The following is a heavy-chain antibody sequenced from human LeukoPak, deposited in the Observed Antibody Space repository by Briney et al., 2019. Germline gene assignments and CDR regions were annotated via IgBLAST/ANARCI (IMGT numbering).Heavy chain of an antibody. J-gene: IGHJ4*02. CDR1: GFIVSNNY. V-gene: IGHV3-66*01. Sequence: PGGSLRLSCAASGFIVSNNYMSWVRQAPGMGLEWVSVIYRSGSTSYADSVKVRFTISRDNANNTVYFQMNSLRANATAIYDCARGRTVWSRGDYWGRGTLVTVSS. CDR2: IYRSGST. D-gene: IGHD1-1*01. CDR3: ARGRTVWSRGDY.